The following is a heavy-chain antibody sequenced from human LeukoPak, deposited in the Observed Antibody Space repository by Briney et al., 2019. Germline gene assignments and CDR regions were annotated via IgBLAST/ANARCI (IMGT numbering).Heavy chain of an antibody. CDR2: INHSGST. D-gene: IGHD3-3*01. J-gene: IGHJ6*02. Sequence: SETLSLTCAVYGGSFSGYYWSWIRQPPGKGLEWIGEINHSGSTNYNPSLKSRVTISVDTSKNQFSLKLSSVTAADTAVYYCARGPHYDFWSGYSSSMDVWGQGTTVTVSS. V-gene: IGHV4-34*01. CDR1: GGSFSGYY. CDR3: ARGPHYDFWSGYSSSMDV.